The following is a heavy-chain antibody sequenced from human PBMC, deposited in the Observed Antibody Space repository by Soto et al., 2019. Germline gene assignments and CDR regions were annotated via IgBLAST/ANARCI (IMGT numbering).Heavy chain of an antibody. V-gene: IGHV4-34*01. Sequence: PSETLSLTCAVYGGSFSGYYWSWIRQPPGKGLEWIGEINHSGSTNYNPSLKSRVTISVDTSKNQFSLKLSSVTAADTAVYYCARGYHSYRYYYYGMDVWGQGTTVTAP. CDR3: ARGYHSYRYYYYGMDV. CDR1: GGSFSGYY. CDR2: INHSGST. D-gene: IGHD1-26*01. J-gene: IGHJ6*02.